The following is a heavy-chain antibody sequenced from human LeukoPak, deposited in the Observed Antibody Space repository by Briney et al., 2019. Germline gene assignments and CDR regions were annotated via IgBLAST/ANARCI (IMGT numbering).Heavy chain of an antibody. CDR2: MYYSGST. CDR1: GGSISSYY. V-gene: IGHV4-59*01. J-gene: IGHJ4*02. Sequence: PSETLSLTCFVSGGSISSYYWSWIRQPPGKGLEWIGYMYYSGSTNYNPSLKSRVTISVDTSKNQFSLKLSSVTAADTAVYYCARARLRSYFDYWGQGTLVTVSS. D-gene: IGHD5/OR15-5a*01. CDR3: ARARLRSYFDY.